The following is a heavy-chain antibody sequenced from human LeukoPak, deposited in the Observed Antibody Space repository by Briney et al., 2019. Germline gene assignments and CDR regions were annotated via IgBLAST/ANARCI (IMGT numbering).Heavy chain of an antibody. CDR2: IRYDGSNK. D-gene: IGHD6-13*01. V-gene: IGHV3-30*02. CDR1: GFTFSSYG. CDR3: ARDIGIAAASPRY. J-gene: IGHJ4*02. Sequence: SGGSLRLSCAASGFTFSSYGMDWVRQAPGKGREWVALIRYDGSNKYYADSVKGRFTISRDNSKNTLYLQMNSLRAEDTAVYYCARDIGIAAASPRYWGQGTLVTVS.